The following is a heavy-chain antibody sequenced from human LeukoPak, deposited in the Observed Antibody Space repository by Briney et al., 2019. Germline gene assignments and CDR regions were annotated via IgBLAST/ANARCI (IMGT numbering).Heavy chain of an antibody. CDR2: IYYSGST. CDR1: GGSISSGGYY. J-gene: IGHJ4*02. CDR3: ARISSSVGTPHFDY. D-gene: IGHD6-13*01. Sequence: SQTLSLTCTVSGGSISSGGYYWSWIRQHPGKGLEWIGYIYYSGSTYYNPSLKSRVTISVDTSKNQFSLKLSSVTAADTAVYYCARISSSVGTPHFDYWGQGTLVTVSS. V-gene: IGHV4-31*03.